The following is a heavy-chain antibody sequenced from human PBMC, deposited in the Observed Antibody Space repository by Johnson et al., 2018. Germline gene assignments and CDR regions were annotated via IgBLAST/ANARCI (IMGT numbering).Heavy chain of an antibody. CDR1: GFTFADYA. Sequence: VQLVQSGGGLVQPGRSLRLSCAASGFTFADYAMHWVRQAPGKGLEWVSGISWNSGSIGYADSVKGRFTISRDNAKNSLYLQMNSLRAEDTALYYCAKAPVGWLGEGAEYFQHWGQGTLVTVSS. V-gene: IGHV3-9*01. CDR3: AKAPVGWLGEGAEYFQH. J-gene: IGHJ1*01. D-gene: IGHD3-3*01. CDR2: ISWNSGSI.